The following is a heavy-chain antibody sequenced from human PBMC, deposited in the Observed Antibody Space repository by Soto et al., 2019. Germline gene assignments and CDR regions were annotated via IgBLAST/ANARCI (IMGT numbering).Heavy chain of an antibody. J-gene: IGHJ4*02. CDR2: SYYDGST. D-gene: IGHD6-6*01. V-gene: IGHV4-39*01. Sequence: QLQLQESGPGLVKPSATLSLTCTVSGDSITSSGHYWGWIRQSPGKGLENIANSYYDGSTYYNPSLKSRVAISLDTSKNQLSLSLNSVTAADTAVYYCARSSIEPRVFMYPFDSWGQGTLVTVSS. CDR1: GDSITSSGHY. CDR3: ARSSIEPRVFMYPFDS.